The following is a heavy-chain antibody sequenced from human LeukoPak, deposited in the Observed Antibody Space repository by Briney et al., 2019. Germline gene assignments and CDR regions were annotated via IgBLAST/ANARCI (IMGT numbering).Heavy chain of an antibody. V-gene: IGHV3-30*18. J-gene: IGHJ6*02. CDR2: ISYDGSNK. CDR3: AKEGYYYDSSGYNYYYGMDV. CDR1: GFTFSSYG. Sequence: GGSLRLSCAASGFTFSSYGMHWVRQAPGKGLEWVAVISYDGSNKYYADSVKGRFTISRDNSKNTLYLQMNSLRAEDTAVYYCAKEGYYYDSSGYNYYYGMDVWGQGTSVTVSS. D-gene: IGHD3-22*01.